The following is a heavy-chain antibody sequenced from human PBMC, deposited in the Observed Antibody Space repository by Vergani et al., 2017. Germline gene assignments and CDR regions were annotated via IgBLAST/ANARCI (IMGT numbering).Heavy chain of an antibody. D-gene: IGHD6-13*01. V-gene: IGHV1-46*03. CDR1: GYTFTSYY. CDR2: INPSGGST. J-gene: IGHJ6*03. CDR3: AGQVDSSSWYGMDYYYMDV. Sequence: QVQLVQSGAEVKKPGASVKVSCKASGYTFTSYYMHWVRQPPGQGLAWMGIINPSGGSTRHAQKFQGRVTMNRDTSTGTVYMGLSSLRSEDTAVSNCAGQVDSSSWYGMDYYYMDVWGKGTTVTVSS.